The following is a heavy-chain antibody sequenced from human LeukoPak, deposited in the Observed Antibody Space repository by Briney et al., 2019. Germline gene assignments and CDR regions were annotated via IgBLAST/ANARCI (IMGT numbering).Heavy chain of an antibody. Sequence: PSETLSLTCTVSGGSVTSSGYYWGWIRQPPGKGLEWIGSIYYIGNTYFNPSLKSRVTISLDTSKNQISLKLSSATAADTAIYYCARLVIAVLGRPADPWGQGTLVTVSS. CDR3: ARLVIAVLGRPADP. CDR1: GGSVTSSGYY. CDR2: IYYIGNT. J-gene: IGHJ5*02. V-gene: IGHV4-39*07. D-gene: IGHD6-19*01.